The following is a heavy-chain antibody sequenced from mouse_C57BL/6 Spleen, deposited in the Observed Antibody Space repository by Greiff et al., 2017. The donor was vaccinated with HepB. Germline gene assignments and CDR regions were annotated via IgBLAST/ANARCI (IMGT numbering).Heavy chain of an antibody. J-gene: IGHJ4*01. CDR1: EYEFPSHD. Sequence: EVKLVESGGGLVQPGESLKLSCDSNEYEFPSHDMSWVRKTPEKRLELVAAMNSDGGSTYYPDTMERRFIISRDNTKKTLYRQMSSLRSEDTALYYCARYDYDEDSYAMDYWGQGTSVTVSS. V-gene: IGHV5-2*03. CDR2: MNSDGGST. D-gene: IGHD2-4*01. CDR3: ARYDYDEDSYAMDY.